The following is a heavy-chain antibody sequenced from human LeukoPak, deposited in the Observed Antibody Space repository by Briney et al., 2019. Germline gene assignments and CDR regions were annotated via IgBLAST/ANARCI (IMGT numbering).Heavy chain of an antibody. J-gene: IGHJ4*02. CDR3: ARHTSGSYHAPFDY. V-gene: IGHV5-51*01. Sequence: GESLKISCKGSGYSFTNYWIGWVRQMPGKGLEWMGIIYPGGSDTRYSPSFQGQVTISADKSIRTAYLQWSSLQASDTAMYYCARHTSGSYHAPFDYWGQGTLVTVSS. CDR1: GYSFTNYW. CDR2: IYPGGSDT. D-gene: IGHD1-26*01.